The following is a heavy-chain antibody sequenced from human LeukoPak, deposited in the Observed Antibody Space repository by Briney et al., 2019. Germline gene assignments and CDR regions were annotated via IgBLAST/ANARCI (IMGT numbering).Heavy chain of an antibody. Sequence: GGSLRLSCAASGFTFSSYTMHWVRQAPGKGLEWVAVISYDGSNKYYADSVKGRFTISRDNSKNTLYLQMNSLRAEDTAVHYCASAEYCTSTSCRPYYLDYWGQGTLVTVSS. CDR1: GFTFSSYT. D-gene: IGHD2-2*01. CDR3: ASAEYCTSTSCRPYYLDY. CDR2: ISYDGSNK. V-gene: IGHV3-30-3*01. J-gene: IGHJ4*02.